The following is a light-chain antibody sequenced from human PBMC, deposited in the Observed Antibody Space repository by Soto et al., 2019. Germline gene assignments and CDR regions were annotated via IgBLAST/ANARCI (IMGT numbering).Light chain of an antibody. CDR3: VQVLQTPLT. CDR2: LGS. J-gene: IGKJ4*01. Sequence: DIVMTQSPLSLSVTPGEPASISCRSSQSLLHINGYNYLDWYMQKPGQSPQLLIYLGSNRASGAPDRFSGSGSGTDFTLKISRVEAEDAAVYYCVQVLQTPLTFGGGTKVEI. CDR1: QSLLHINGYNY. V-gene: IGKV2-28*01.